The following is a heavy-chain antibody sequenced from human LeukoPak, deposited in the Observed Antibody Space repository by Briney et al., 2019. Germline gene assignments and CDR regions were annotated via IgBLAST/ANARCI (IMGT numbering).Heavy chain of an antibody. V-gene: IGHV4-38-2*02. J-gene: IGHJ4*02. Sequence: PETLSLTCTVSGYSISSGYYWGWIRQPPGKGLEWIGSIYHSGSTYYNPSLKSRVTISVDTSKNQFSLKLSSVAAADTAVYYCARGPDCSSASCPYPYYFDYWGQGTLATVSS. CDR2: IYHSGST. D-gene: IGHD2-2*01. CDR3: ARGPDCSSASCPYPYYFDY. CDR1: GYSISSGYY.